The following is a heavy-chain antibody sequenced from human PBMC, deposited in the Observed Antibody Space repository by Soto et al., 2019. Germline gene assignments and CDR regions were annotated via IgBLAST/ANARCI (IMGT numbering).Heavy chain of an antibody. Sequence: GGSLRLSCAASGFTFDDYAMHWVRQAPGKGLEWVSGISWNSGSIGYADSVKGRFTISRDNAKNSLYLQMNSLRAEDTALYYCAKEVESEYGDYRFDYWGQGTLVTVSS. J-gene: IGHJ4*02. CDR1: GFTFDDYA. CDR3: AKEVESEYGDYRFDY. D-gene: IGHD4-17*01. V-gene: IGHV3-9*01. CDR2: ISWNSGSI.